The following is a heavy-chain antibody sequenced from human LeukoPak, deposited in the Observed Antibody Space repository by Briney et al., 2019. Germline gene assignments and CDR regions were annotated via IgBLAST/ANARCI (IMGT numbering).Heavy chain of an antibody. Sequence: GGTLRLSCAASGFTFSSYGMSWVRQAPGKGLEWVSGIRSSGGSTYYADSVKGRFTISRDNSKNTLYLQMNSLRAEDTAVYYCGRLTLDYWGQGTLVTVSS. D-gene: IGHD3-9*01. J-gene: IGHJ4*02. CDR3: GRLTLDY. V-gene: IGHV3-23*01. CDR1: GFTFSSYG. CDR2: IRSSGGST.